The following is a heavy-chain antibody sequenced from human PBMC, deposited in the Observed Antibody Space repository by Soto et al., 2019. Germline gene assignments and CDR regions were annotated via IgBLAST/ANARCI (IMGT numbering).Heavy chain of an antibody. J-gene: IGHJ6*02. V-gene: IGHV4-31*03. CDR3: ARESVVVAATRYYYYGMDV. CDR1: GGSISSGGYY. CDR2: IYYSGST. Sequence: PSETLSLTCTVSGGSISSGGYYWSWIRQHPGKGLEWIGYIYYSGSTYYNPSLKSRVTISVDTSKNQFSLKLSSVTAADTAVYYCARESVVVAATRYYYYGMDVWGQGTTVTVSS. D-gene: IGHD2-15*01.